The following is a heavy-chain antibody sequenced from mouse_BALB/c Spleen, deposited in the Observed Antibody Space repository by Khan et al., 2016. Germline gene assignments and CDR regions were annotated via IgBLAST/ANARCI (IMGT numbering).Heavy chain of an antibody. CDR2: ISSGGGST. D-gene: IGHD2-14*01. CDR3: ASSYYHRFDEGFGY. CDR1: GFAFRNYD. J-gene: IGHJ3*01. Sequence: EVELVESGGGLVKPGGSLKLSCAASGFAFRNYDMSWVRQTPESRLEWVAYISSGGGSTNYLDTVKGRFTISRDNAKNTLYLQMSSLKSGDTAMYFRASSYYHRFDEGFGYWGHGTLVTVSA. V-gene: IGHV5-12-1*01.